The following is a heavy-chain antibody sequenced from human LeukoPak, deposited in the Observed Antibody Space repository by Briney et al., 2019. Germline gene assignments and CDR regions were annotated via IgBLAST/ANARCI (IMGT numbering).Heavy chain of an antibody. Sequence: GGSLRLSCVASGFTFSNYPMSWVRQAPGNGLELVSAINERGDITKYADSVKGRFTISRDNSKNTLYLQMNSLETEDTAVYYCTTGGKRYCSGGSCYPVGYGMDIWGQGTTVTVSS. V-gene: IGHV3-23*01. J-gene: IGHJ6*02. D-gene: IGHD2-15*01. CDR1: GFTFSNYP. CDR2: INERGDIT. CDR3: TTGGKRYCSGGSCYPVGYGMDI.